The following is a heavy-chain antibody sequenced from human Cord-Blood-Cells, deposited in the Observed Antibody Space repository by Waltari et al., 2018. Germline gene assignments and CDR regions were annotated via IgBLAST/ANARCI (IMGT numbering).Heavy chain of an antibody. CDR3: AKGRLGISVLYYFDY. V-gene: IGHV3-30*18. CDR2: ISYDGSNK. D-gene: IGHD3-16*01. Sequence: QVQLVESGGGVVQPGRSLRLSCAASGFTFSSHGMPGVRQAPGKGLEWVAVISYDGSNKYYADSVKGRFTISRDNSKNTLYLQMNSLRAEDTAVYYCAKGRLGISVLYYFDYWGQGTLVTVSS. CDR1: GFTFSSHG. J-gene: IGHJ4*02.